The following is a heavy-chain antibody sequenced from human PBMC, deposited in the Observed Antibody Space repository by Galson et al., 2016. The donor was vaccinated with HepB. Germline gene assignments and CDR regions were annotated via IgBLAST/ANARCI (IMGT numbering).Heavy chain of an antibody. J-gene: IGHJ6*02. CDR3: TTAHGGDYYYAMDV. V-gene: IGHV3-15*07. Sequence: SLRLSCAASGFTFTNTWMNWVRQAPGKGLEWVGRIRSRADGGTTDYAAPVQGRFTVSRDDSKKTLYLQMNSLTTDDTAVYFCTTAHGGDYYYAMDVWGQGTTVTVS. CDR2: IRSRADGGTT. CDR1: GFTFTNTW. D-gene: IGHD3-16*01.